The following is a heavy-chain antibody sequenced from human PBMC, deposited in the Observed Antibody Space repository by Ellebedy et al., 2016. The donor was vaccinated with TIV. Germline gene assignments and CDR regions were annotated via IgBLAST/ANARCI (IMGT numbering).Heavy chain of an antibody. CDR3: ARLRYFGSGSYSDY. CDR2: VYSGGNT. D-gene: IGHD3-10*01. J-gene: IGHJ4*02. CDR1: GFTVSSSY. V-gene: IGHV3-53*01. Sequence: GESLKISCGASGFTVSSSYMTWVRQAPGKGLEWVSVVYSGGNTYYADSVKGRFTISRDNSKNTLYLQMNSLRAGDTAIYYCARLRYFGSGSYSDYWGQGTLVTVSS.